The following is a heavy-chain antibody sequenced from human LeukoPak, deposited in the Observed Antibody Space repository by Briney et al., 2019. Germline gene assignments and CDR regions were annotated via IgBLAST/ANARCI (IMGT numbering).Heavy chain of an antibody. J-gene: IGHJ5*01. V-gene: IGHV1-18*01. CDR3: ARDRGDWFAS. Sequence: ASVKVCCTASGYTFASFGTTWVRQAPGQGLEWRRGVTTNNEDTIKTAKFQDRVAMTTDTSTNTAYWEVRSLRSDDTAVYYCARDRGDWFASWGQGTLVTVSS. CDR1: GYTFASFG. CDR2: VTTNNEDT.